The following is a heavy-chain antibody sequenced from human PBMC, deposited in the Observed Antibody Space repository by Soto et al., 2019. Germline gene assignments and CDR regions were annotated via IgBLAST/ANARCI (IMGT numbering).Heavy chain of an antibody. CDR1: GGTFSSYA. CDR3: ARAYCGGDCYSVYYSYGMDV. Sequence: SVKVSCKASGGTFSSYAISWVRQAPGQGLEWMGGIIPIFGTANNAQKFQGRVTITADESTSTAYMELSSLRFEDTAVYYCARAYCGGDCYSVYYSYGMDVWGQGTTVTVSS. J-gene: IGHJ6*02. D-gene: IGHD2-21*02. V-gene: IGHV1-69*13. CDR2: IIPIFGTA.